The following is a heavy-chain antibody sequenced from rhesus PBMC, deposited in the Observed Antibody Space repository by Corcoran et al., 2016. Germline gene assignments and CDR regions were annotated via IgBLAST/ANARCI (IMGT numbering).Heavy chain of an antibody. J-gene: IGHJ5-1*01. Sequence: QVQLQGSGPGLVKPSETLSLTCAVSGGSFSSYWWSWIRQSPGKGLEWIGQINGNSGRTNYNPSLKSRVTLSKDASKNQFSRRLSSVTAADTAVYYCARSFLNRFDVWGPGVLVTVSS. V-gene: IGHV4-80*01. CDR2: INGNSGRT. CDR3: ARSFLNRFDV. CDR1: GGSFSSYW.